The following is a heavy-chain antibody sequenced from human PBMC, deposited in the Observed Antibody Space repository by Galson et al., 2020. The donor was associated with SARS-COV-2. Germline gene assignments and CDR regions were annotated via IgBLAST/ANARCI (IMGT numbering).Heavy chain of an antibody. D-gene: IGHD4-17*01. CDR1: GGSISSSSYY. V-gene: IGHV4-39*07. CDR2: IYYSGST. J-gene: IGHJ6*02. Sequence: ASETLSLTCTVSGGSISSSSYYWGWIRQPPGKGLEWIGSIYYSGSTYYNPSLKSRVTISVDTSKNQFSLKLSSVTAADTAVYYCARDYYGDYEVYYYYYGMDVWGQGTTVTVSS. CDR3: ARDYYGDYEVYYYYYGMDV.